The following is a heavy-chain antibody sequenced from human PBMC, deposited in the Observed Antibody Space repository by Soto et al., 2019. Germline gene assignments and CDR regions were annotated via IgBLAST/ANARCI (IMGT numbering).Heavy chain of an antibody. V-gene: IGHV1-2*02. CDR1: GYTFTGYY. D-gene: IGHD1-26*01. Sequence: ASVKVSCKASGYTFTGYYVHWVRQAPGQGLEWMGWINPNSGDTYLAQRFQGRVTMNRDTSIGTAYMELRGLTSDDTAEYYCAKGGAIVAAGTRVYLYNAMDVWGQGTTVTVYS. J-gene: IGHJ6*02. CDR2: INPNSGDT. CDR3: AKGGAIVAAGTRVYLYNAMDV.